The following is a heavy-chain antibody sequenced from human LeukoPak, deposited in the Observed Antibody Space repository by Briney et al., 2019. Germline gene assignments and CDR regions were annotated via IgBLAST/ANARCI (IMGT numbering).Heavy chain of an antibody. J-gene: IGHJ4*02. Sequence: ASVKVSCKASGYTFTGYFMHWVRQAPGQGLEWMGWINPNSGGTNYAQKFQGWVTMTRDTSISTVYMELSSLRSEDTAVYYCARDFSEYYDSSGYYLTWGQGTLVTVSS. D-gene: IGHD3-22*01. CDR2: INPNSGGT. CDR1: GYTFTGYF. V-gene: IGHV1-2*04. CDR3: ARDFSEYYDSSGYYLT.